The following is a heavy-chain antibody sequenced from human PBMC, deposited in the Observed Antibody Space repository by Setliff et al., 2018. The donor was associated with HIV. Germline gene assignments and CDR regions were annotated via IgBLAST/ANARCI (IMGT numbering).Heavy chain of an antibody. D-gene: IGHD6-19*01. CDR3: ARGAGLGQEGEYFNH. CDR2: IYHSGTT. Sequence: ETLSLTCPVSGYSISSGYHWGWIRQAPGRGLEWIGNIYHSGTTSYNPSLKSRVTISIDTSNSQFSLNLRSVTAADTAVYYCARGAGLGQEGEYFNHWGQGTLVTVSS. V-gene: IGHV4-38-2*02. J-gene: IGHJ1*01. CDR1: GYSISSGYH.